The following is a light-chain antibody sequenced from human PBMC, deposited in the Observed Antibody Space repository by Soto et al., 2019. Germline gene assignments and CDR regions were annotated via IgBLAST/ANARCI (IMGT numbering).Light chain of an antibody. CDR1: SGSVSTSYY. CDR2: STK. V-gene: IGLV8-61*01. Sequence: QAVVTQEPSFSVSPGGTVTLTCGLSSGSVSTSYYPSWYQQTPGQAPRTLIYSTKTRSSGVPDRFSGSILGNKAALTITGAQADDESNYYCVLYMGSGISVFGGGTKLT. J-gene: IGLJ2*01. CDR3: VLYMGSGISV.